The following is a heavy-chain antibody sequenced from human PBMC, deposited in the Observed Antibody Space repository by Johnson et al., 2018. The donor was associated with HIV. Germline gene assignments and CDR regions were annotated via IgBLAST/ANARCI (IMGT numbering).Heavy chain of an antibody. D-gene: IGHD5-18*01. J-gene: IGHJ3*02. CDR1: GFAFSGYA. V-gene: IGHV3-30-3*01. Sequence: QVQLVESGGGVVQPGRSLRLSCAASGFAFSGYALHWVRQAPGKGLEWVAVISYDGNNKYYADSVKGRFTISRDNSKNTLYLQMNSLRAEDTAVYYCASEYSYGSHDAFDIWGQGTMVTVSS. CDR2: ISYDGNNK. CDR3: ASEYSYGSHDAFDI.